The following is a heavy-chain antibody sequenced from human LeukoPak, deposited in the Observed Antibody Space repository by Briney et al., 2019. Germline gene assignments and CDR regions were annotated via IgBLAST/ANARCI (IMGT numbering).Heavy chain of an antibody. CDR2: IYTSGST. V-gene: IGHV4-61*09. CDR1: GGSISSGSYY. D-gene: IGHD3-10*01. Sequence: SETLSLTCTVSGGSISSGSYYWSWLRQPAGKGLEWIGHIYTSGSTNYNPSLKSRVTISVDTSKNQFSLKLSSVTAADTAVYYCARQGDYYGSGSYYNEHESFDYWGQGTLVTVSS. J-gene: IGHJ4*02. CDR3: ARQGDYYGSGSYYNEHESFDY.